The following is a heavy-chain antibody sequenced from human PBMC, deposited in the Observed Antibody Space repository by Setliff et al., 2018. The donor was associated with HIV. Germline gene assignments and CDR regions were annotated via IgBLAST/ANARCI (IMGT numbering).Heavy chain of an antibody. CDR3: ARYDYGDFDY. CDR2: IHTTGST. V-gene: IGHV4-61*09. D-gene: IGHD4-17*01. Sequence: SETLSLTCTVSGDSISSGGYFWSWIRQPAGKGLEWVGHIHTTGSTNYNPSLKSRVTMSVDTSKNQFSLKLSPVTAADTAVYYCARYDYGDFDYWGQGTPVTVSS. CDR1: GDSISSGGYF. J-gene: IGHJ4*02.